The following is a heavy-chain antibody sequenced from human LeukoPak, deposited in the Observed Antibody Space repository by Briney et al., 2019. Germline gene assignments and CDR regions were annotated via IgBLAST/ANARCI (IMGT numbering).Heavy chain of an antibody. Sequence: SETLSLTCTVSGGSISNYYWSWIRQPPGKGLEWIGYIYYSGTTNYNPSLKSRVTISVDTSKNQFSLKLSSVTAADTAVYYCARRGRWLQTPFDYWGQGTLVTVSS. D-gene: IGHD5-24*01. CDR1: GGSISNYY. V-gene: IGHV4-59*08. J-gene: IGHJ4*02. CDR3: ARRGRWLQTPFDY. CDR2: IYYSGTT.